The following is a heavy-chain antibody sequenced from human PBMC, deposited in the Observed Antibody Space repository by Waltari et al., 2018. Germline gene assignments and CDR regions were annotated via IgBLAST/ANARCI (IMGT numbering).Heavy chain of an antibody. Sequence: QVQLVQPGAEVTRPGASVKVSCKASGYTFTGHYIHWIRQAPGQGLEWMGWINTSLGGTKFAPKFQGRITLTRDTSITTAYMELRRLTFDDTAVYYCARSPPSYSSSWYFFEHWGQGTLVTVSS. V-gene: IGHV1-2*02. CDR1: GYTFTGHY. J-gene: IGHJ4*02. D-gene: IGHD6-13*01. CDR2: INTSLGGT. CDR3: ARSPPSYSSSWYFFEH.